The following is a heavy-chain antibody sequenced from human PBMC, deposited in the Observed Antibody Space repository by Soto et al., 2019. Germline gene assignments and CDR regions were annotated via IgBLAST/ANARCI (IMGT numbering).Heavy chain of an antibody. CDR1: GGSISSYY. CDR2: IYYSGST. Sequence: QVQLQESGPGLVKPSETLSLTCTVSGGSISSYYWSWIRQPPGKGLEWIGYIYYSGSTNYNPSLKSRVTISVDTSKTQFSLKLSSVTAADTAVYYCARHGIAVAGPYFDYWGQGTLVTVSS. D-gene: IGHD6-19*01. J-gene: IGHJ4*02. CDR3: ARHGIAVAGPYFDY. V-gene: IGHV4-59*08.